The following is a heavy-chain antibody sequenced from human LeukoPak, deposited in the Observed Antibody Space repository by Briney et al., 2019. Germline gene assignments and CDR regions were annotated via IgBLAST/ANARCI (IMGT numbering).Heavy chain of an antibody. Sequence: GGSLRLSCAASGFTFSSYGMHWVRQAPGKGLEWVAFIRYDGSNKYYADSVKGRFTISRDNSKNTLYLQMNSLRGEDTAVYYCARDRGGYDFWSGFDYWGQGTLVTVSS. CDR2: IRYDGSNK. V-gene: IGHV3-30*02. D-gene: IGHD3-3*01. CDR1: GFTFSSYG. J-gene: IGHJ4*02. CDR3: ARDRGGYDFWSGFDY.